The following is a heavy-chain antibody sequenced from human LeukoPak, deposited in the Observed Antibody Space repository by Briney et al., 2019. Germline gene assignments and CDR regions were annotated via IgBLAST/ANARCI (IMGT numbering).Heavy chain of an antibody. V-gene: IGHV1-3*01. CDR3: TRALGYPYYAMDV. CDR1: GYTFTAYV. Sequence: ALVKVSCKASGYTFTAYVMHWVRQAPGQRLEWMGWINAGNGNTKYSQEFQGRVTTTRDTFANTIYMELSSLRSEDTAVYYCTRALGYPYYAMDVWGQGTTVTVSS. CDR2: INAGNGNT. D-gene: IGHD5-12*01. J-gene: IGHJ6*02.